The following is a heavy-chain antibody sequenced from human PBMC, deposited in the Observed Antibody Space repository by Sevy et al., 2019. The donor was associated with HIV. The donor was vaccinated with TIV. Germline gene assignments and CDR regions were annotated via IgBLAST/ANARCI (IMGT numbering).Heavy chain of an antibody. CDR2: IKSKTDGGTT. D-gene: IGHD1-7*01. CDR1: GFTFSNTW. J-gene: IGHJ4*02. V-gene: IGHV3-15*07. CDR3: TTDIYNWIYRPYPTTHSC. Sequence: GGSLRLSCAASGFTFSNTWMNWVRQAPGKGLEWVGRIKSKTDGGTTDYAVPVKGRFTISRDDSKNTLYVQMNSLKTEDTGVYYCTTDIYNWIYRPYPTTHSCWGQGALVTVSS.